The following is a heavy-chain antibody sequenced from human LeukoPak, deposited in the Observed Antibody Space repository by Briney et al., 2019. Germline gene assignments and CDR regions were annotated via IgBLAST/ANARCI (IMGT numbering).Heavy chain of an antibody. CDR2: INHSGST. V-gene: IGHV4-34*01. D-gene: IGHD3-10*01. J-gene: IGHJ4*02. Sequence: SGTLSLTCAVYGGSFSGYYWSWIRQPPGKGVEWIGEINHSGSTNYNPSLKSRVTISVDTSKNQFSLKLSSVTAADTAVYYCARDLAEVRGVIRVLDYWGQGTLVTVSS. CDR1: GGSFSGYY. CDR3: ARDLAEVRGVIRVLDY.